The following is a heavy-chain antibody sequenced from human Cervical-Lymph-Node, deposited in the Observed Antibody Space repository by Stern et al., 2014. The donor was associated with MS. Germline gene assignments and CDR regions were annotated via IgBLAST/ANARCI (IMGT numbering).Heavy chain of an antibody. V-gene: IGHV1-24*01. D-gene: IGHD3-3*01. CDR2: FDPEDGET. Sequence: QLVQSGAEVKKPGASVKVSCKVSGYTLTELSMHWVRQAPGKGLEWMGGFDPEDGETIYEQKFQGRVTMTEDTSTDTAYMELSSLRSEDTAVYYCATDRDDFRSGYSAPTKGYGLDVWGQGTTVTVTS. CDR1: GYTLTELS. CDR3: ATDRDDFRSGYSAPTKGYGLDV. J-gene: IGHJ6*02.